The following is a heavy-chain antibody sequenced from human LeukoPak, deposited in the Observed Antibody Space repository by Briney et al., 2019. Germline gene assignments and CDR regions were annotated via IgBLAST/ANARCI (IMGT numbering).Heavy chain of an antibody. J-gene: IGHJ5*02. CDR1: GGSFSGYY. V-gene: IGHV4-34*01. CDR2: INHSGST. D-gene: IGHD3-10*01. CDR3: ASGWFGELYSWFDP. Sequence: SETLSLTCAVYGGSFSGYYWSWIRQPPGKGLEWIGEINHSGSTNYNPSLKSRVTISVDTSKNQFSLKLSSVTAADTAVYYCASGWFGELYSWFDPWAREPWSPSPQ.